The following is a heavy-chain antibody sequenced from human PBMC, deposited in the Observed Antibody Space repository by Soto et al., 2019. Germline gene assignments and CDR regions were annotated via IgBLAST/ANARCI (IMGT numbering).Heavy chain of an antibody. CDR1: GFTFTSSA. CDR2: IVVGSGNT. J-gene: IGHJ6*02. CDR3: AADPASHYYGSGSYSPSNYYYYGMDV. D-gene: IGHD3-10*01. Sequence: GASVKVSCKAPGFTFTSSAVQWVRQARGQRLEWIGWIVVGSGNTNYARKFQERVTITRDMSTSTAYMELSSLRSEDTAVYYCAADPASHYYGSGSYSPSNYYYYGMDVWGQGTTVTVSS. V-gene: IGHV1-58*01.